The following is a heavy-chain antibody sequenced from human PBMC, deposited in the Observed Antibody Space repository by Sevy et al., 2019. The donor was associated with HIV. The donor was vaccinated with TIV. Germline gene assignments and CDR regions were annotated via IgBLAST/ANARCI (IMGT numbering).Heavy chain of an antibody. V-gene: IGHV2-5*02. CDR3: AQVHRAIFGNWFDP. CDR1: GFSLSTSGVG. D-gene: IGHD3-3*01. Sequence: SGPTLVNPTQTLTLTCTFSGFSLSTSGVGVGWIRQPPGKALEWLALIYWDDDKRYSPSLKSRLTITKDTSKNQVVLTMTNMDPVDTATYYGAQVHRAIFGNWFDPWGQGTLVTVSS. J-gene: IGHJ5*02. CDR2: IYWDDDK.